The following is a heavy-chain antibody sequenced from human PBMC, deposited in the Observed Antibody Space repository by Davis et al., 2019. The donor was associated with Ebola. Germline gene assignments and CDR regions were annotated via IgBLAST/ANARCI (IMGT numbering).Heavy chain of an antibody. J-gene: IGHJ2*01. D-gene: IGHD2-15*01. CDR2: INPSGGST. Sequence: ASVKVSCKASGYTFTSYYMHWVRQAPGQGLEWMGIINPSGGSTSYAQKFQGRVTMTRDTSTSTVYMELSSLRSEDTAVYYCARDAVVAATKTTVENWYFDLWGRGTLVTVSS. V-gene: IGHV1-46*01. CDR3: ARDAVVAATKTTVENWYFDL. CDR1: GYTFTSYY.